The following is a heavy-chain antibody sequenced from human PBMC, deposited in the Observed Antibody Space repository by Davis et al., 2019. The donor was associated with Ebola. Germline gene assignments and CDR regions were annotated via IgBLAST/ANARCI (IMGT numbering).Heavy chain of an antibody. D-gene: IGHD4-17*01. V-gene: IGHV3-73*01. CDR3: TYTVTYVDY. Sequence: GGSLRLSCAASGFTFSGSAMHWVRPASGKGLEWVGRIRSKANSYATAYAASVKGRFTISRDDSKNTAYLQMNSLKTEDTAVYYCTYTVTYVDYWGQGTLVTVSS. CDR1: GFTFSGSA. CDR2: IRSKANSYAT. J-gene: IGHJ4*02.